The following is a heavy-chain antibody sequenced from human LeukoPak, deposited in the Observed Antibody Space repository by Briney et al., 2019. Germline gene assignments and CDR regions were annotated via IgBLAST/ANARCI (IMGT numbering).Heavy chain of an antibody. CDR3: ARHRSSWLIDY. D-gene: IGHD6-6*01. Sequence: PGGSLRLSCAASGFTFNTYAMSWVRQAPWERLQWVSGISDSGGNTYYADSVRGRFTISRDSSNNTLYLQMNSLRAEDTAVYYCARHRSSWLIDYWGQGTLVTVSS. CDR1: GFTFNTYA. CDR2: ISDSGGNT. V-gene: IGHV3-23*01. J-gene: IGHJ4*02.